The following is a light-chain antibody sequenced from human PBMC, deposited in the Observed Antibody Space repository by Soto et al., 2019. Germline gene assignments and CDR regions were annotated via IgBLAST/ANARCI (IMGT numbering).Light chain of an antibody. CDR3: SSFTRSNSYV. J-gene: IGLJ1*01. Sequence: QSVLTQPASVSGSPGQSITISCTGTSSDVGAYNYVSWYQQHPGKVPKLMIYDVSDRPSGVSNRFSGSKSGNTASLTISGLQAEDEADYYCSSFTRSNSYVFGTGTSSPS. CDR2: DVS. CDR1: SSDVGAYNY. V-gene: IGLV2-14*03.